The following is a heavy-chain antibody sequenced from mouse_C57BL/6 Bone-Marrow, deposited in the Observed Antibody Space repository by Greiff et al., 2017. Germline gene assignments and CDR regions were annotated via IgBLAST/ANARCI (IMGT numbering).Heavy chain of an antibody. V-gene: IGHV14-4*01. CDR1: GFNIKDDY. CDR2: IDPEIGDT. CDR3: ANYGYYAMDY. D-gene: IGHD1-1*01. Sequence: EVQLQQSGAELVRPGASVKLSCTASGFNIKDDYIHWVKQRPEQGLEWIGLIDPEIGDTEYASKFTGKATLTVDTSSSTAYMQLSSLTSEDSAVYFCANYGYYAMDYWGQGTSVTVSS. J-gene: IGHJ4*01.